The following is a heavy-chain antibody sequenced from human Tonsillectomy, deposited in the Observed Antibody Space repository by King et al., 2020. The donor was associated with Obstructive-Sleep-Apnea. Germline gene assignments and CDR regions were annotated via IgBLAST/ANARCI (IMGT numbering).Heavy chain of an antibody. V-gene: IGHV1-2*02. CDR2: INPNSGGT. CDR3: ARDPGVDRRYNWFDP. D-gene: IGHD4-17*01. Sequence: QVQLVESGAEVKTPGASVKVSCKASGYIFTDFYMHWVRQAPGQGLEWMGWINPNSGGTNYAQKFQGRVTMTRDTSISTAYMELSRLRSDDTAVYYCARDPGVDRRYNWFDPWGQGTLVTVSS. J-gene: IGHJ5*02. CDR1: GYIFTDFY.